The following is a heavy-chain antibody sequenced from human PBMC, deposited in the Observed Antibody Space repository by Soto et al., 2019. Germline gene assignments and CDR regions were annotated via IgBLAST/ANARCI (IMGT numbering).Heavy chain of an antibody. Sequence: SETPALTFAVSDGSISSSNWWSWVRQPPGKGLEWIGEIYHSGSTNYNPSLKSRVTISVDKSKNQFSLKLSSVTAADTAVYYCARLNWKDDWFDPWGQGTLVT. CDR3: ARLNWKDDWFDP. D-gene: IGHD1-1*01. J-gene: IGHJ5*02. V-gene: IGHV4-4*02. CDR1: DGSISSSNW. CDR2: IYHSGST.